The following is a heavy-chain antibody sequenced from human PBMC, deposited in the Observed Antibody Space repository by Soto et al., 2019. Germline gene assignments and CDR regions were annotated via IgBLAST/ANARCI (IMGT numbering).Heavy chain of an antibody. CDR3: VRTWRGGD. D-gene: IGHD1-1*01. CDR2: IHYTGST. V-gene: IGHV4-59*08. Sequence: QVHLQESGPGLVKPSETLSLTCVVSGGSINSHYWSWIRQPPGKGLEWIGYIHYTGSTKYNPSLNSRVTISPDTSKSLFSLRLSSVDPADTAVYYFVRTWRGGDWGQGTLVTISS. J-gene: IGHJ4*02. CDR1: GGSINSHY.